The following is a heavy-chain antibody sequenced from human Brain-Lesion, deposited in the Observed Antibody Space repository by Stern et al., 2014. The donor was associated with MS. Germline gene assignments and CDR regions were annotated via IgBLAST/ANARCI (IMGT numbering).Heavy chain of an antibody. CDR1: GFTFGDYA. D-gene: IGHD2-15*01. J-gene: IGHJ4*02. V-gene: IGHV3-9*01. CDR3: LKDSKCSGGNWYCFDS. Sequence: VQLVESGGGLVPPGRSLRLSCVASGFTFGDYAMHWVRRGPGKGLECVSGIRGSSRNIEYADSVKGRFTISRDNAKNSLSLQMYSLRPEDTAFYYCLKDSKCSGGNWYCFDSWGQGTLVTVSS. CDR2: IRGSSRNI.